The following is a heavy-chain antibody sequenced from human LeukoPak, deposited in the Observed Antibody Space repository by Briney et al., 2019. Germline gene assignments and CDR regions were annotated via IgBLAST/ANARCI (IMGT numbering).Heavy chain of an antibody. J-gene: IGHJ4*02. CDR3: ATDVQDGIYLWGGYRY. CDR1: GYTLTELS. CDR2: FDPEDGET. V-gene: IGHV1-24*01. Sequence: ASVKVSCKVSGYTLTELSMHWVRQAPGKGLEWMGGFDPEDGETIYAQKFQGRVTMTGDTSTDTAYMELSSLRSEDTAVYYCATDVQDGIYLWGGYRYWGQGTLVTVSS. D-gene: IGHD3-16*02.